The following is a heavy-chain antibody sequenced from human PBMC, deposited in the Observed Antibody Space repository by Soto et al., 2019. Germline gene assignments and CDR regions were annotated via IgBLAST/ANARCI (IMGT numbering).Heavy chain of an antibody. J-gene: IGHJ4*02. CDR2: INAGNGNT. CDR3: ARARTQWSGEISIPLGY. Sequence: ASVKVSCKASGYTFTSYAMHWVRQAPGQRLEWMGWINAGNGNTKYSQKFQGRVTITRDTSASTAYMELSSLRSEDTAVYYCARARTQWSGEISIPLGYWGRGTLVTVSS. D-gene: IGHD3-10*01. CDR1: GYTFTSYA. V-gene: IGHV1-3*01.